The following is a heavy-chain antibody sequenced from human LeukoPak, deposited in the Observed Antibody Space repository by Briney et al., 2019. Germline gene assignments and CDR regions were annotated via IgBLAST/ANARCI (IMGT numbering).Heavy chain of an antibody. J-gene: IGHJ3*02. CDR2: INPSGGST. CDR1: GYTFTSYY. Sequence: ASVKVSCKASGYTFTSYYMHWVRQAPGQGLEWMGLINPSGGSTSYAQKFQGRVTMTRETSTSTVYMELSSLRSEDTAVYYCARGHCSSTSCYESDAFDIWGQGTMVTVSS. D-gene: IGHD2-2*01. V-gene: IGHV1-46*01. CDR3: ARGHCSSTSCYESDAFDI.